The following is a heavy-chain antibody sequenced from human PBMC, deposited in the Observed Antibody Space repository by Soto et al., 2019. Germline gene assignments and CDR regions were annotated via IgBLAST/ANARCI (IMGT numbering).Heavy chain of an antibody. CDR3: ARDPVLLGYCSGGSCSNWFDP. V-gene: IGHV1-69*01. Sequence: VQLVQSGAEVKKPGSSVKVSCKASGGTFSSYAISWVRQAPGQGLEWMGGIIPIFGTANYAQKFQGRVTITADESTSTAYMELSSLRSEDTAVYYCARDPVLLGYCSGGSCSNWFDPWGQGTLVTVSS. CDR1: GGTFSSYA. CDR2: IIPIFGTA. J-gene: IGHJ5*02. D-gene: IGHD2-15*01.